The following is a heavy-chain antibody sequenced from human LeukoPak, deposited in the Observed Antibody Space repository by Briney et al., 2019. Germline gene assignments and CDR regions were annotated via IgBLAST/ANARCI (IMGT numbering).Heavy chain of an antibody. CDR1: AFTFSSHA. V-gene: IGHV3-23*01. Sequence: GGSLRLSCAASAFTFSSHAMNWVRQAPGKGLEWVSSISGGGESTYYADSVKGRFTVSRDNSKNTLYLQINSLRGEDTAVYYCAKGKYSSGGVPDYWGQGTLVTVSS. J-gene: IGHJ4*02. CDR3: AKGKYSSGGVPDY. CDR2: ISGGGEST. D-gene: IGHD6-19*01.